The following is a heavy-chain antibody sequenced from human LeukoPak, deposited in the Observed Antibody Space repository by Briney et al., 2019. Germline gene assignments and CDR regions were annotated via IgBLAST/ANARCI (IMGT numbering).Heavy chain of an antibody. CDR1: GFTFSSYW. Sequence: GGSLRLSCVSSGFTFSSYWMHWVRQAPGQGLVWVSRINSDGSSTSYADSVRGRFSISRDNAKNTLYLQMNSLRAEDTAVYYCARGLSGYASSLGYWGQGTLVTVSA. V-gene: IGHV3-74*01. CDR2: INSDGSST. D-gene: IGHD6-6*01. J-gene: IGHJ4*02. CDR3: ARGLSGYASSLGY.